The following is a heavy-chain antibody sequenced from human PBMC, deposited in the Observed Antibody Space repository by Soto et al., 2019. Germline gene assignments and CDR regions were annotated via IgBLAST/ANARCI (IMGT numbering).Heavy chain of an antibody. CDR1: GGSFSGYY. CDR2: INHSGST. CDR3: ARDKITGLFDY. J-gene: IGHJ4*02. D-gene: IGHD2-8*02. V-gene: IGHV4-34*01. Sequence: SETLSLTCAVYGGSFSGYYWSWIRQPPGEGLEWIGEINHSGSTNYNPSLKSRVTISVDTSKNQFSLKLSSVTAADTAVYYCARDKITGLFDYWGQGTLLTVSS.